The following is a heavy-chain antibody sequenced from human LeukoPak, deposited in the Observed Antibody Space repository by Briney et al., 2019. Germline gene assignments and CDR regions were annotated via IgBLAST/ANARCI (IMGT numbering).Heavy chain of an antibody. CDR1: GGSISSGGYY. D-gene: IGHD3-10*01. V-gene: IGHV4-31*03. CDR2: IYYSGST. Sequence: SQTPSLTCTVSGGSISSGGYYWSWIRQHPGKGLEWIGYIYYSGSTYYNPSLKSRVTISIDTSKNQFSLKVTSVTAADTAVYYCARAWGSESFSSDYWGQGILVTVSS. J-gene: IGHJ4*02. CDR3: ARAWGSESFSSDY.